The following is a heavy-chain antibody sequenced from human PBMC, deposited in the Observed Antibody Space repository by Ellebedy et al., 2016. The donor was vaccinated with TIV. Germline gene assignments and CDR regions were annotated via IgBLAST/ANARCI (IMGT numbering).Heavy chain of an antibody. CDR1: GDSITSFY. V-gene: IGHV4-59*01. CDR3: ARTFTETLGGLSTHWVLDY. J-gene: IGHJ4*02. Sequence: GSLRLSCTVSGDSITSFYWSWIRQPPGKGLEWIGYIYSGGSTNYSPSLKSRVTISVDTSKNQFSLKLTSVTAADTAVYFCARTFTETLGGLSTHWVLDYWGQGTLVTASS. CDR2: IYSGGST. D-gene: IGHD2-2*01.